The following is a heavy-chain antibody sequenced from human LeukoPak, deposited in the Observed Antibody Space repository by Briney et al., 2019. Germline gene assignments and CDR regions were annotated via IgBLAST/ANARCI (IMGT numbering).Heavy chain of an antibody. CDR1: GYTFTSYD. CDR2: MNPNSGNT. V-gene: IGHV1-8*01. Sequence: ASVKVSCKASGYTFTSYDINWVRQATGQGLEWMGWMNPNSGNTGYAQKFQGRVTMTRNTSISTAYMELSSLRSEDTAVYYCARSLSYYYYYGMDVWGQGTTVTVSS. CDR3: ARSLSYYYYYGMDV. J-gene: IGHJ6*02.